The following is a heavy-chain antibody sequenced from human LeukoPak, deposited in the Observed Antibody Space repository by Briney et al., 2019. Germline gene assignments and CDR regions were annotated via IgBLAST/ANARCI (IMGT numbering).Heavy chain of an antibody. V-gene: IGHV1-18*01. J-gene: IGHJ4*02. CDR2: FSGYNGHT. Sequence: ASVKVSCKASGYTFSSYGISWVRQAPGQGLEWMGWFSGYNGHTKYARKLQGRVTMTTDTSTSTAYMDLRSLRSDDTAVYYCARERSGWFFSNWGQGTLVTVSS. D-gene: IGHD6-19*01. CDR3: ARERSGWFFSN. CDR1: GYTFSSYG.